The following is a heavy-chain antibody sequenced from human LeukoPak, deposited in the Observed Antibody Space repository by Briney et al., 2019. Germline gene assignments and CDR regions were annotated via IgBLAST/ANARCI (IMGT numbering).Heavy chain of an antibody. Sequence: GESLKISCKGSGYSFTTYWIAWVRQMPGKGLEWMGIIYPGDSDTRCSPSFEGQVTISADKSINTAYLQWSSLKASDTAMYYCARRGSYYEFDSWGQGTLVTVSS. CDR2: IYPGDSDT. CDR3: ARRGSYYEFDS. CDR1: GYSFTTYW. J-gene: IGHJ4*02. V-gene: IGHV5-51*01. D-gene: IGHD1-26*01.